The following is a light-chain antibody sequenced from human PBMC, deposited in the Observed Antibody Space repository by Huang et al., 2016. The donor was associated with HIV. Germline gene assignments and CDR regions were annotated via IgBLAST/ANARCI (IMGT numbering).Light chain of an antibody. Sequence: EIVLTQSPGTLSLSAGERATLSCRASQSVRSRYLAWYQQKPGQAPRRLIYGSSSRATGIPERFSGSWSGADFFLTISRLEPEDFAVYYCQQYGSSPFTFGPGTKVDIK. CDR2: GSS. CDR1: QSVRSRY. J-gene: IGKJ3*01. CDR3: QQYGSSPFT. V-gene: IGKV3-20*01.